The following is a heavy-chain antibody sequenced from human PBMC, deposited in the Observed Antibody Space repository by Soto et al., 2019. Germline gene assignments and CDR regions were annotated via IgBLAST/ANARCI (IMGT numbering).Heavy chain of an antibody. V-gene: IGHV3-30-3*01. J-gene: IGHJ3*02. Sequence: QVQLVESGGGVVQPGRSLRLSCAASGFTFSSYAMHWVRQAPGKGLEWVAVISYDGSNKYYADSVKGRFTISRDNSKNTLYLQMNSLRAEDTAVYYGAREGGMATIKGDAFDIWGQGTMVTVSS. CDR2: ISYDGSNK. CDR1: GFTFSSYA. CDR3: AREGGMATIKGDAFDI. D-gene: IGHD5-12*01.